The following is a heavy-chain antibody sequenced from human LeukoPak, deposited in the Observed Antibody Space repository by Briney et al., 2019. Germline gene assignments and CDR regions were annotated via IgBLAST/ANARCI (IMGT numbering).Heavy chain of an antibody. CDR3: ARDHIAAAGTMPYYYYMDV. J-gene: IGHJ6*03. Sequence: GGSLRLSCAASGFTFSDYYMSWIRQAPGKGLEWVSYISSSGSTIYYADSVKGRFTISRDNAKNSLYLQMNSLRAEDTAVYYCARDHIAAAGTMPYYYYMDVWGKGTTVTVSS. CDR1: GFTFSDYY. V-gene: IGHV3-11*04. D-gene: IGHD6-13*01. CDR2: ISSSGSTI.